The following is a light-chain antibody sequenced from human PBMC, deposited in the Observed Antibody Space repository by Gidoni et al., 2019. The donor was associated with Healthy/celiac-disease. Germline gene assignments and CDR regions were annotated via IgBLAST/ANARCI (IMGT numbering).Light chain of an antibody. CDR2: GAS. V-gene: IGKV3-20*01. CDR3: QQYGSSPVT. CDR1: QSVSSSY. Sequence: EIVLTQSPGTLSLSPGERATLSCRASQSVSSSYLAWYQQKLGQAPRLLIYGASIMATGIPDRFSGSGSGTDFTLTISRLEPEDFAVFYCQQYGSSPVTFGQXTRLEIK. J-gene: IGKJ5*01.